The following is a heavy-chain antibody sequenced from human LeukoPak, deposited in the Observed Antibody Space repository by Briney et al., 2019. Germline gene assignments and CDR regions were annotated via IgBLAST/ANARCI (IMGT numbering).Heavy chain of an antibody. J-gene: IGHJ4*02. CDR2: IYYSGST. D-gene: IGHD2-2*01. CDR1: GGSISSSSYY. CDR3: ARARDGIPAAIAFDY. Sequence: PSETLSLTCTVSGGSISSSSYYWGWIRQPPGMGLEWIGSIYYSGSTYYNPSLKSRVTISVDTSKNQFSLKLSSVTAADTAVYYCARARDGIPAAIAFDYWGRGTLVTVSS. V-gene: IGHV4-39*07.